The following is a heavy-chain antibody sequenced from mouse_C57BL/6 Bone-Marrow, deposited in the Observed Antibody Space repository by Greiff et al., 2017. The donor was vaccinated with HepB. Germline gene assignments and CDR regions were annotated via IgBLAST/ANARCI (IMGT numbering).Heavy chain of an antibody. CDR1: GYTFTSYG. CDR3: ARDDYYGSSYAMDY. Sequence: QVQLQQSGAELARPGASVKLSCKASGYTFTSYGISWVKQRTGQGLEWIGEIYPRSGNTYYNEKVKGKATLTADKSSSTAYMELRSLTSEDSAVYFCARDDYYGSSYAMDYWGQGTSVTVSS. CDR2: IYPRSGNT. D-gene: IGHD1-1*01. J-gene: IGHJ4*01. V-gene: IGHV1-81*01.